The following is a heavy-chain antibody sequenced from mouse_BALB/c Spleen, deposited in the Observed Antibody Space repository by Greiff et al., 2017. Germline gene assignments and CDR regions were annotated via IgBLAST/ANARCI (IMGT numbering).Heavy chain of an antibody. CDR1: GYAFSSCW. J-gene: IGHJ1*01. CDR2: IYPGDGDT. Sequence: VQLQQSGAELVRPGSSVKISCKASGYAFSSCWMNWVKQRPGQGLEWIGQIYPGDGDTNYNGKFKGKATLTADKSSSTAYMQLSSLTSEDSAVYFCARRVGWYFDVWGAGTTVTVSS. V-gene: IGHV1-80*01. CDR3: ARRVGWYFDV.